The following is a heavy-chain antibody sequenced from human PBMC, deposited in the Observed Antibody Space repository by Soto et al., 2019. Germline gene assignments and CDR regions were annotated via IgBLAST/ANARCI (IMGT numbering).Heavy chain of an antibody. Sequence: SVKVSCKASGGTFSSYAISWVRQAPGQGLEWMGGIIPIFGTANYAQKFQGRVTITADESTSTAYMELSSLRSEDTAVYYCARERSYDSSGYYSNYYYYGMDVWGQGTTVTVSS. CDR2: IIPIFGTA. V-gene: IGHV1-69*13. CDR1: GGTFSSYA. D-gene: IGHD3-22*01. CDR3: ARERSYDSSGYYSNYYYYGMDV. J-gene: IGHJ6*02.